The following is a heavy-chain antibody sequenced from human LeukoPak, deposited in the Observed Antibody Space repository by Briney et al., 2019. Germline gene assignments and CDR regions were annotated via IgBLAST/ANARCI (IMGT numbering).Heavy chain of an antibody. D-gene: IGHD3-10*01. J-gene: IGHJ6*03. CDR2: INPNSGGT. V-gene: IGHV1-2*02. CDR1: GYTFTGYY. Sequence: GASVKVSCKASGYTFTGYYMHWVRQAPGQGLEWMGWINPNSGGTNYAQKFQGRVTMTRDTSISTACMELSRLRSDDTAVYYCARVIMVYYYYYMDVWGKGTTVTVSS. CDR3: ARVIMVYYYYYMDV.